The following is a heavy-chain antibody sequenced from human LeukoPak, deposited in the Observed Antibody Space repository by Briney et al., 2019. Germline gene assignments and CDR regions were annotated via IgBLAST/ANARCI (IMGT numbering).Heavy chain of an antibody. CDR2: INHSGST. CDR1: GGSFSGYY. Sequence: SETLSLTCAVYGGSFSGYYWSWIRQPPGKGLEWIGEINHSGSTNYNPSLKSRVTISVDTSKNQFSLKLSSVTAADTAVYYCARQPHIVTPSVTTQTRGVSYYGMDVWGQGTTVTVSS. J-gene: IGHJ6*02. D-gene: IGHD4-17*01. V-gene: IGHV4-34*01. CDR3: ARQPHIVTPSVTTQTRGVSYYGMDV.